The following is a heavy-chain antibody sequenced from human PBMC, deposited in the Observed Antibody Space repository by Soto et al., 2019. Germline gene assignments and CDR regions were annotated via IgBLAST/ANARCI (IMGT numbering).Heavy chain of an antibody. J-gene: IGHJ4*02. CDR3: ARYRREAVAGYTLDN. D-gene: IGHD6-13*01. CDR1: GGSISSNY. CDR2: VYNSGST. Sequence: SETLSLTCTVSGGSISSNYWTWIRQPPGKGLEWIGYVYNSGSTNYNPSLKSRVTISEDTSKSQYSLKVNSMTAADTAVYYCARYRREAVAGYTLDNWGQGILVTVSS. V-gene: IGHV4-59*01.